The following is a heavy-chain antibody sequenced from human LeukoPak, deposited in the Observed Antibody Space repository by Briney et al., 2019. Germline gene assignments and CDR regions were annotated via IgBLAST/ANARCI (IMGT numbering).Heavy chain of an antibody. V-gene: IGHV3-21*01. D-gene: IGHD1-26*01. CDR3: ARDIGGSYTAIDY. J-gene: IGHJ4*02. CDR1: GFTFSSYS. Sequence: GGSLRLSCAASGFTFSSYSMNWVRPAPGKGLEWGSFISSSSAHINYADSVKGRFTISRDNPRNSLYLQMNSLRAEDTAVYYCARDIGGSYTAIDYWGQGTLVTVSS. CDR2: ISSSSAHI.